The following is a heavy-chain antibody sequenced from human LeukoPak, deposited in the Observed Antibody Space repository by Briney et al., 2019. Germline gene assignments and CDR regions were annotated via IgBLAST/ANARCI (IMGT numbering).Heavy chain of an antibody. Sequence: SETLSLTCAVSGYSISSGYYWGWIRQPPGKGLEWIASIYHSGSTYYNPSLKSRVTISVDMSKNQFSLKLSSVTAADTAVYYCARVVADPDTSGYFYPCYFDLWGRGTLVTVSS. J-gene: IGHJ2*01. CDR3: ARVVADPDTSGYFYPCYFDL. V-gene: IGHV4-38-2*01. CDR2: IYHSGST. D-gene: IGHD3-22*01. CDR1: GYSISSGYY.